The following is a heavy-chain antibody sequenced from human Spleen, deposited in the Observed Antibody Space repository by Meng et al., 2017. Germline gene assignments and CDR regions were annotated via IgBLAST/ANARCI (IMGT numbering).Heavy chain of an antibody. D-gene: IGHD5-24*01. CDR2: ISDSGST. CDR3: AKDFLKVETAAEYFPY. J-gene: IGHJ1*01. CDR1: GFIVSSNY. V-gene: IGHV3-53*01. Sequence: GESLKISCAASGFIVSSNYMSWVRQAPGKGLEWVSGISDSGSTYYADSVKGRFTISRDNSKNTLYLQMNSLRAADTAVYYCAKDFLKVETAAEYFPYWGHGNQV.